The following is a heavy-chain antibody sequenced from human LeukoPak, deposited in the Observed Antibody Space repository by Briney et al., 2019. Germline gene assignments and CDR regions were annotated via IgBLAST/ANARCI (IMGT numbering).Heavy chain of an antibody. CDR3: AKRSTSYDAFDI. CDR2: ISSSSSYI. Sequence: GGSLRLSCAVSGFTVSSYSMIWVRQAPGKGLEWVSSISSSSSYIYHADSVKGRFTISRDNAKNSLYLQMNSLRAEDTAVYYCAKRSTSYDAFDIWGQGTMVTVSS. J-gene: IGHJ3*02. D-gene: IGHD2-2*01. V-gene: IGHV3-21*01. CDR1: GFTVSSYS.